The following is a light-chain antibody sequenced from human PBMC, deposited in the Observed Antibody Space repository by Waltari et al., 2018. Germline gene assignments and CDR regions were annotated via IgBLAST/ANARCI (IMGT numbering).Light chain of an antibody. CDR3: QQVNSFPRT. CDR2: DAS. V-gene: IGKV1-12*01. J-gene: IGKJ1*01. Sequence: DIQMTQSPSSVSAYVGDRVPLTLRASQSISRRLAWYQQKPGKAPKLLIYDASSLHSGVPSRFSGSGSGTDFTLTIRSLQPEDFATYYCQQVNSFPRTFGQGTKVEVK. CDR1: QSISRR.